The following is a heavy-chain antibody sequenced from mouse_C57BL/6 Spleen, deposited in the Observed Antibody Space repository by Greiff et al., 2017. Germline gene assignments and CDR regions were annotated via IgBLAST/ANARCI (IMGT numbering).Heavy chain of an antibody. CDR1: GYSITSGYY. J-gene: IGHJ2*01. V-gene: IGHV3-6*01. CDR3: AREDDYFDY. Sequence: EVQLQESGPGLVKPSQSLSLTCSVTGYSITSGYYWNWIRQFPGNKLEWMGYISYDGSNNYNPSLKNRISITRDTSKNQFFLKLNSVTTEDTATYYCAREDDYFDYWGQGTTLTVSS. CDR2: ISYDGSN.